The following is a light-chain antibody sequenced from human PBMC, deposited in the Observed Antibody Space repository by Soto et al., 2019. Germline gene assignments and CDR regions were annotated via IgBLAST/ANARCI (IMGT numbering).Light chain of an antibody. CDR1: QSLSSN. V-gene: IGKV3-15*01. Sequence: EIVMTQSPATLSVSPGERATLSCRASQSLSSNLAWYQQKPGQAPRLLIYDASARATGIPARFSGSGSGTEFTLNISSLQSEDFVVYYCQQYNTWPQTFGQGTKVEIK. CDR3: QQYNTWPQT. CDR2: DAS. J-gene: IGKJ1*01.